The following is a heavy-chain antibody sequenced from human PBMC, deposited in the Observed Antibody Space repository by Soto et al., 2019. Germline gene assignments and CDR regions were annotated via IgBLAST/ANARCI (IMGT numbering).Heavy chain of an antibody. CDR2: INPNSGGT. J-gene: IGHJ3*02. CDR3: ARGYCSSTSCYFDI. Sequence: ASVKVSCKASGYTFTGYYMHWVRQAPGQGLEWMGWINPNSGGTNYAQKFQGWVTMTRDTSISTAYMELSRLRSDDTAVYYCARGYCSSTSCYFDIWGQGTMVTVSS. CDR1: GYTFTGYY. V-gene: IGHV1-2*04. D-gene: IGHD2-2*01.